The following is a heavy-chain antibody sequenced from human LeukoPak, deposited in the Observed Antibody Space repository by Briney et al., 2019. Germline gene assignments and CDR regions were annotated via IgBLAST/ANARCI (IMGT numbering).Heavy chain of an antibody. J-gene: IGHJ4*02. CDR1: GFTFSTYH. CDR3: ARAGYNSGWYEY. Sequence: GVSLRLSCSASGFTFSTYHMHWLRQAPGKGLEWVAVIWEDGTNIHYADSVKGRFTISRDNSKNTLYLQMNSLRAEDTAVYYCARAGYNSGWYEYWGQGTLVTVSS. V-gene: IGHV3-33*01. D-gene: IGHD6-19*01. CDR2: IWEDGTNI.